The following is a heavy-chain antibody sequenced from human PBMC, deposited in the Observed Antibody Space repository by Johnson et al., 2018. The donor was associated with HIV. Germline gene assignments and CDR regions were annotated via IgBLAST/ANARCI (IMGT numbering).Heavy chain of an antibody. J-gene: IGHJ3*02. D-gene: IGHD1-26*01. Sequence: QMQLVESGGGVVQPGRSLRLSCAASGFTFSSYAMHWVRQAPGKGLEWVAVISYDGSNKYYADSVKGRFTISRDNSKNTLYLQMNSMRAEDTAVYYCEREGIVGATGPGHTLQDAFDSWGQGTMVTVSS. CDR2: ISYDGSNK. CDR1: GFTFSSYA. CDR3: EREGIVGATGPGHTLQDAFDS. V-gene: IGHV3-30*04.